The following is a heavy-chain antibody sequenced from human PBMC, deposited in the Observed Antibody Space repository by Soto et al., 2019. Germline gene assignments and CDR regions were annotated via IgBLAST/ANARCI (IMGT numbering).Heavy chain of an antibody. J-gene: IGHJ4*02. D-gene: IGHD3-16*01. V-gene: IGHV4-39*01. Sequence: SVTLSLTCSVSGGAISSRDHYWDWNRQRPGKGLEWIGSIYYSGSTYYNPSLKSRVTISVDTSKNQFSLKLSSVTAADTAVYYCARRVDDYVWGKTSYYFDYWGQGTLVT. CDR2: IYYSGST. CDR3: ARRVDDYVWGKTSYYFDY. CDR1: GGAISSRDHY.